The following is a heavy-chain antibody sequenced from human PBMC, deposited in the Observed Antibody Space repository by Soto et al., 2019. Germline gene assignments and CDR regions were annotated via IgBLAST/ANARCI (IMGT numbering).Heavy chain of an antibody. V-gene: IGHV3-23*01. D-gene: IGHD2-15*01. J-gene: IGHJ4*02. CDR2: ISGSGGST. CDR3: SKDQRYGSAYLLGFDY. Sequence: EVQLLESGGGLVQPGGSLRLSCAASGFTFSSYAMSWVRQAPGKGLKWVSGISGSGGSTHYAESVKGRFTISRDNSKNTLYLEMNRLRAEGTAVYYCSKDQRYGSAYLLGFDYWGQGTLITVSS. CDR1: GFTFSSYA.